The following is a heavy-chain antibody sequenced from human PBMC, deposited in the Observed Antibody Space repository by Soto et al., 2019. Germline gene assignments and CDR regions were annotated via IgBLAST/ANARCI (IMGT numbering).Heavy chain of an antibody. Sequence: QITLKESGPTLVKPTQTLTLTCTFSGFSLSTSGVGVGWIRQPRGKALEWLALIYWDDDKRYSPSLKSRLTITKDTSKNQVVLTMTNMDPVDTATYYCAHSRTPLKIPIDAFDIWGQGTMVTVSS. D-gene: IGHD2-21*01. CDR3: AHSRTPLKIPIDAFDI. J-gene: IGHJ3*02. CDR1: GFSLSTSGVG. V-gene: IGHV2-5*02. CDR2: IYWDDDK.